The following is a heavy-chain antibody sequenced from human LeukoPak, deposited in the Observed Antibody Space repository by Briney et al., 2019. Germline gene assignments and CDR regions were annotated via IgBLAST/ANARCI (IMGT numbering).Heavy chain of an antibody. J-gene: IGHJ4*02. CDR2: ISSSGSTI. CDR3: AREGKGLRGPYYFDY. D-gene: IGHD4-17*01. V-gene: IGHV3-48*03. CDR1: GFTFSSYE. Sequence: GGSLRLSCAASGFTFSSYEMNWVRQAPGRGLEWVAYISSSGSTIYYADSVKGRFTISRDNVKNSLYLQMNSLRAEDTAVYYCAREGKGLRGPYYFDYWGQGTLVTVSS.